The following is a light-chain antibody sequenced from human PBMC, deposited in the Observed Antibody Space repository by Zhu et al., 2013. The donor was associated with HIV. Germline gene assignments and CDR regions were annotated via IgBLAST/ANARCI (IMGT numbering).Light chain of an antibody. CDR3: QQFNNFPLT. CDR1: QHIYNY. Sequence: DIQMTQSPSSLSASVGDRVTITCQASQHIYNYLNWYRQKPGKAPQLLIYDASTLQRGVPSRFSGSGSGTEFSFTISSLQPEDNVTYYCQQFNNFPLTFGGGYQGEIK. CDR2: DAS. J-gene: IGKJ4*01. V-gene: IGKV1-33*01.